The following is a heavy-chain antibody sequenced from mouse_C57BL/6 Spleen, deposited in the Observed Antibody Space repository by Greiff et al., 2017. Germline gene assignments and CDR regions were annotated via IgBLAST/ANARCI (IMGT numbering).Heavy chain of an antibody. Sequence: EVKLQESGGGLVKPGGSLKLSCAASGFTFSDYGMHWVRQAPEKGLEWVAYISSGSSTIYYADTVKGRFTISRDNAKNTLFLQMTSLRSEDTAMYYCARSFPIARFACWGQGTLVTVSA. J-gene: IGHJ3*01. CDR2: ISSGSSTI. CDR3: ARSFPIARFAC. CDR1: GFTFSDYG. V-gene: IGHV5-17*01.